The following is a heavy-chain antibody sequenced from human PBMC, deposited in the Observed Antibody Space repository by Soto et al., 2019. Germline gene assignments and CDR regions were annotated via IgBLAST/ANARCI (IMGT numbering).Heavy chain of an antibody. CDR2: IYPGDSDT. J-gene: IGHJ3*02. D-gene: IGHD3-9*01. Sequence: LKISCKGSGYSFTSYWIGWVRQMPGKGLEWMGIIYPGDSDTRYSPSFQGQVTISADKSISTAYLQWSSLKAPDTAMYYCARKSDILTGYYNAFDTWGQGTMVTV. CDR3: ARKSDILTGYYNAFDT. CDR1: GYSFTSYW. V-gene: IGHV5-51*01.